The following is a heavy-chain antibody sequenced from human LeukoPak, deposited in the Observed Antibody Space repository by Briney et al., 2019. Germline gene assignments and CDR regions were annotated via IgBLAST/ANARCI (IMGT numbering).Heavy chain of an antibody. D-gene: IGHD3-10*01. CDR2: ISSSGSTI. Sequence: GGSLRLSCAASGFTFSSYEMNWVRQAPGKGLEWVSYISSSGSTIYYADSVKGRFTISRDNAKNSLYLQMNSLRAEDTAVYYCAREGITMVRGVDYWGQGTLVTVSS. V-gene: IGHV3-48*03. J-gene: IGHJ4*02. CDR1: GFTFSSYE. CDR3: AREGITMVRGVDY.